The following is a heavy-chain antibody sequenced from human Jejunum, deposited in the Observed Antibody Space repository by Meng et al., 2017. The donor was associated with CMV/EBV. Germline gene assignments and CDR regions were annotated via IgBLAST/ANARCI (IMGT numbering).Heavy chain of an antibody. V-gene: IGHV1-2*02. CDR2: LNPNSGDT. CDR1: GYTFTGYY. J-gene: IGHJ4*02. D-gene: IGHD5-12*01. CDR3: ATSSSGFDFWTDN. Sequence: SGYTFTGYYMHWVRQAHGQGPEWMGWLNPNSGDTTYAQQFQGRVTMTRDTSISTAYMELSSLRSDDTAVYYCATSSSGFDFWTDNWGQGTRVTVSS.